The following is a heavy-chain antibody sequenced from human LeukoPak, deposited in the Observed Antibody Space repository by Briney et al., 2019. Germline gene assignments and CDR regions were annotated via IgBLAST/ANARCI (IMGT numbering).Heavy chain of an antibody. Sequence: SETLSLTCTVSGGSISSYYWSWIRQPPGKGLEWIGYIYYSGSTNYNPSLKSRVTISVDTSKNQFSLKLSSVTAADTAVYYCARDREGYGFYWGQGTLVTVSS. D-gene: IGHD5-18*01. CDR2: IYYSGST. CDR1: GGSISSYY. V-gene: IGHV4-59*12. J-gene: IGHJ4*02. CDR3: ARDREGYGFY.